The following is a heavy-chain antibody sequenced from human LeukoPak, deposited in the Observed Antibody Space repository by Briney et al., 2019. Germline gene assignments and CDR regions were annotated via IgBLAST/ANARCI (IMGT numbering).Heavy chain of an antibody. CDR1: GYTFTSYG. J-gene: IGHJ4*02. D-gene: IGHD5-18*01. CDR2: ISAYNGNT. Sequence: GASVKVSCKASGYTFTSYGISWARQAPGQGLEWMGWISAYNGNTNYAQKLQGRVTMTTDTSTSTAYMELRSLRSDDTAVYYCASFVGGYSYGFIDYWGQGTLVTVSS. V-gene: IGHV1-18*01. CDR3: ASFVGGYSYGFIDY.